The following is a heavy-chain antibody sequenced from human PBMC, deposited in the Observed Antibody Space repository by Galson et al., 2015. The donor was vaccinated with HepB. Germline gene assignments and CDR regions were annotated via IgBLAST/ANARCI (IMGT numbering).Heavy chain of an antibody. D-gene: IGHD3-16*02. CDR2: INVYNGNT. V-gene: IGHV1-18*04. CDR1: GYTFTSYG. J-gene: IGHJ4*02. Sequence: SVKVSCKASGYTFTSYGINWVRQAPGQGLEWMGWINVYNGNTNYAQKLQGRVTMTTDTSTSTAYLELRSLRSDDTAVYYCAREGYYDDVWESYRLYYFDYWGQGTLVTVYS. CDR3: AREGYYDDVWESYRLYYFDY.